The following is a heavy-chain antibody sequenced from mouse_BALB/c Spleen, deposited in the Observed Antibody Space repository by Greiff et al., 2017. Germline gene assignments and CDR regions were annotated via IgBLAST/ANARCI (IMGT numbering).Heavy chain of an antibody. Sequence: EVKVEESGGGLVQPGGSLRLSCATSGFTFTDYYMSWVRQPPGKALEWLGFIRNKANGYTTEYSASVKGRFTISRDNSQSILYLQMNTLRAEDSATYYCARDRDYYGSSLDYWGQGTTLTVSS. D-gene: IGHD1-1*01. CDR3: ARDRDYYGSSLDY. V-gene: IGHV7-3*02. J-gene: IGHJ2*01. CDR1: GFTFTDYY. CDR2: IRNKANGYTT.